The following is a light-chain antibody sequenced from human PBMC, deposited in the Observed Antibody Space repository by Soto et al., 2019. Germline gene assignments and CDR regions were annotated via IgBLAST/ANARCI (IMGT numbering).Light chain of an antibody. CDR1: QSLRNTY. CDR3: QHYGSSPGT. J-gene: IGKJ1*01. CDR2: GAS. V-gene: IGKV3-20*01. Sequence: EIVLTQSPDTLSLSPGEGATLSCRASQSLRNTYLAWYQQKPGQAPRLLVYGASTRATGVADRFSGSGSGADFTLTITRVEPEDSAVFYCQHYGSSPGTFGQGTRVQLK.